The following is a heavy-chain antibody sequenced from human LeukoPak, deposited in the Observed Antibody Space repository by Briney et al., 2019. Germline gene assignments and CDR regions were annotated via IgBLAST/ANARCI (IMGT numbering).Heavy chain of an antibody. D-gene: IGHD3-10*01. V-gene: IGHV4-34*01. CDR3: ARGRWYGDAFDI. J-gene: IGHJ3*02. CDR1: GGSFSGYY. Sequence: SETLSLTCAVYGGSFSGYYWSWIRQPPGKGLEWIGEINHSGSTNYNPSLKSRVTISVDTSKNQFSLKLSSVTAADTAVYYCARGRWYGDAFDIWGQGTMVTVSS. CDR2: INHSGST.